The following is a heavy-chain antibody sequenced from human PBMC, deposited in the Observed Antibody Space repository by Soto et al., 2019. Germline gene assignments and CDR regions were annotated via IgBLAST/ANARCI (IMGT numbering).Heavy chain of an antibody. CDR1: GFTVSSNY. Sequence: EVQLVESGGGLIQPGGSLRLSCAASGFTVSSNYMSWVRQAPGKGLEWVSVIYSGGSTYYADSVKGRFTISRDNSKNTLYLQMNSLRAEDTDVYYCARDSGSYYDSLEDAFDIWGQGTMVTVSS. CDR3: ARDSGSYYDSLEDAFDI. D-gene: IGHD1-26*01. J-gene: IGHJ3*02. V-gene: IGHV3-53*01. CDR2: IYSGGST.